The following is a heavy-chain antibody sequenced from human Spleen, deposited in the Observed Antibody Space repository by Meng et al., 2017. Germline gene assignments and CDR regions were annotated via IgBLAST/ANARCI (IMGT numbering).Heavy chain of an antibody. CDR2: IYPGDSDT. CDR1: GYSFPGYW. V-gene: IGHV5-51*01. CDR3: ARHLLAKYYYYYYGMDV. Sequence: GGSLRLSCKGSGYSFPGYWIGWVRQMPGKGLEWMGIIYPGDSDTRYSPSFQGQVTISADKSISTAYLQWSSLKASDTAMYYCARHLLAKYYYYYYGMDVWGQGTTVTVSS. J-gene: IGHJ6*02. D-gene: IGHD2-15*01.